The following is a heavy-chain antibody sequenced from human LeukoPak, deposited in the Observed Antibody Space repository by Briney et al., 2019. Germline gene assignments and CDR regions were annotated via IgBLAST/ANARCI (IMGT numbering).Heavy chain of an antibody. CDR1: GGTFNSYA. CDR3: AREDDTGRYMGDDAFDI. CDR2: IIPMSDTA. J-gene: IGHJ3*02. D-gene: IGHD1-26*01. Sequence: SVKVSCKASGGTFNSYAISWVRQAPGQGLEWTGGIIPMSDTANYPQKFRGRLTITADIPTSTVYMELSSLRSEDTAVYYCAREDDTGRYMGDDAFDIWGQGTMVTVSS. V-gene: IGHV1-69*06.